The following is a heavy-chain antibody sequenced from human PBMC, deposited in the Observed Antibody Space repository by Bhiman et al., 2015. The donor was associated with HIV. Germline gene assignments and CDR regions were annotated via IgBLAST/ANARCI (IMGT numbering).Heavy chain of an antibody. Sequence: EVQLVESGGGFVQPGGSLRLSCAASGFTFGTYPMNWVRQAPGKGLEWISYISRSSSDIYYADSVKGRFTISRDNAKNTLYLQMNSLRAEDTAVYYCARGFFYDSSGYYYYYGMDVWGQGTTVTVSS. V-gene: IGHV3-48*01. CDR3: ARGFFYDSSGYYYYYGMDV. CDR2: ISRSSSDI. J-gene: IGHJ6*02. D-gene: IGHD3-22*01. CDR1: GFTFGTYP.